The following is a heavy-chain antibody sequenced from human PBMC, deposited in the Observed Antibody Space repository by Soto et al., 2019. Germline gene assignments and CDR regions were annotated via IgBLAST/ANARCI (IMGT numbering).Heavy chain of an antibody. Sequence: PSETLSLTCTVSGGSISSYDWSWIRQPPGKGLEWIGYIYYSGSTNYNPSLKSRVTISVDTSKNQFSLKLSSVTAADTAVYYCARPVWWFGGSHDDAFDIWGQGTMLTVSS. J-gene: IGHJ3*02. CDR1: GGSISSYD. CDR2: IYYSGST. D-gene: IGHD3-10*01. CDR3: ARPVWWFGGSHDDAFDI. V-gene: IGHV4-59*08.